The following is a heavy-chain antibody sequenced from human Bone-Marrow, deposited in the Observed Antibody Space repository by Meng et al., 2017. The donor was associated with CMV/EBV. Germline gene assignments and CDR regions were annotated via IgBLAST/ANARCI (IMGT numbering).Heavy chain of an antibody. CDR1: GFTFSDYY. CDR3: ARTYFDWDSNYFDY. Sequence: ASGFTFSDYYMSWIRQAPGKGLEWVSYISSSGSTIYYADSVKGRFTISRDNAKNSLYLQMNSLRAEDTAVYYCARTYFDWDSNYFDYWGQGTLVTVSS. J-gene: IGHJ4*02. V-gene: IGHV3-11*01. D-gene: IGHD3-9*01. CDR2: ISSSGSTI.